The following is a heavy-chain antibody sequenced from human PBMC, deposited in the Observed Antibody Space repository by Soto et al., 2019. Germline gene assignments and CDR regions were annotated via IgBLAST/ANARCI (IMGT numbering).Heavy chain of an antibody. Sequence: GASVKVSCKASGFTFTSSAVQWVRQARGQRLEWIGWIVVGSGNTNYAQKFQERVTITRDMSTSTACMELSSLRSEDTAVYYCAADPYYYGSGSFHYWGQGTLVTVS. V-gene: IGHV1-58*01. CDR2: IVVGSGNT. J-gene: IGHJ4*02. CDR3: AADPYYYGSGSFHY. CDR1: GFTFTSSA. D-gene: IGHD3-10*01.